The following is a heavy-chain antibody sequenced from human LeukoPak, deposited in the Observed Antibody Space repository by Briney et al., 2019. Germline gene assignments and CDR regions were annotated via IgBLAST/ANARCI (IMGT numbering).Heavy chain of an antibody. CDR3: AKDVRVGGGGMDV. CDR1: GFTFSTYA. D-gene: IGHD1-26*01. J-gene: IGHJ6*02. Sequence: GGSLRLSCAASGFTFSTYAMTWVRQAPGKGLEWVSLISDSGANKYYADSVKGRFTISRDNSKNTLSLQMNSLRAEDTAVYYCAKDVRVGGGGMDVWGQGTPVTVSS. V-gene: IGHV3-23*01. CDR2: ISDSGANK.